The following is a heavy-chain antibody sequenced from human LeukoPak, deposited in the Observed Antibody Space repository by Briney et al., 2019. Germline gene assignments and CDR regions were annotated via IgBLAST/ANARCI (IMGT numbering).Heavy chain of an antibody. Sequence: GGSLRLSCAASGFTVSSNYMSWVRQAPGKGLEWVSVMYSGGNTYYADSVKGRFTISRDNAKNSLYLQMNSLRAEDTAVYYCARGGAQYCSSTSCLDYWGQGTLVTVSS. CDR2: MYSGGNT. D-gene: IGHD2-2*01. J-gene: IGHJ4*02. V-gene: IGHV3-53*01. CDR1: GFTVSSNY. CDR3: ARGGAQYCSSTSCLDY.